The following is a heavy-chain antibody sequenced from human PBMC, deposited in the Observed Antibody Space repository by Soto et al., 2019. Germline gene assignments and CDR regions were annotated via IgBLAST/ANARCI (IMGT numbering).Heavy chain of an antibody. CDR3: AKDSTYYYDSSGYPNDY. V-gene: IGHV3-23*01. CDR1: GFTFSSYA. Sequence: GGSLRLSCAASGFTFSSYAMSWVRQAPGKGLEWVSAISGSGGSTYYADSVKGRFTISRDNSKNTLYLQMNSLRAEDTAVYYCAKDSTYYYDSSGYPNDYWGQGTMVTVSS. J-gene: IGHJ4*02. D-gene: IGHD3-22*01. CDR2: ISGSGGST.